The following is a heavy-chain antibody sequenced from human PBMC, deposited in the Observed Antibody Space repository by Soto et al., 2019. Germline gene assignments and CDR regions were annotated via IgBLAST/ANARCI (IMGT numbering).Heavy chain of an antibody. J-gene: IGHJ3*02. CDR1: GYTFTSYY. CDR2: INPSGGST. CDR3: ARAAEYYDSSGSPGAFDI. D-gene: IGHD3-22*01. Sequence: ASMKVSCKASGYTFTSYYMHWVRQAPGQGLEWMGIINPSGGSTSYAQKFQGRVTMTRDTSTSTVYMELSSLRSEDTAVYYCARAAEYYDSSGSPGAFDIWGQGTMVTVSS. V-gene: IGHV1-46*01.